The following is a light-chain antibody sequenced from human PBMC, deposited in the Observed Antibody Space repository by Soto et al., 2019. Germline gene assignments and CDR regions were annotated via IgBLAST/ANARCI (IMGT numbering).Light chain of an antibody. J-gene: IGLJ1*01. CDR1: NSDIGVYNY. CDR2: EVT. CDR3: SSYTGTNNYV. Sequence: QSALSQPPSASGSPGQSVTITCTGTNSDIGVYNYVSWYQQHPGKAPKLMIYEVTKRSSGIPDRFSGSKSGNTASLTVSGLQAEDEADYYCSSYTGTNNYVFGTGTKLTVL. V-gene: IGLV2-8*01.